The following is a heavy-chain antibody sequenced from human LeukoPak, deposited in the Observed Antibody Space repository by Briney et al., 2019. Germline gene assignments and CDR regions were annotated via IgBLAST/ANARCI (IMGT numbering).Heavy chain of an antibody. CDR2: ISSSSSYI. D-gene: IGHD3-10*01. J-gene: IGHJ4*02. CDR3: ASQGTMVRGVIFD. V-gene: IGHV3-21*01. CDR1: GFTFSSYS. Sequence: PGGSLGLSCAASGFTFSSYSMNWVRQAPGKGLEWVSSISSSSSYIYYADSVKGRFTISRDNAKNSLYLQMNSLRAEDTAVYYCASQGTMVRGVIFDWGQGTLVTVSS.